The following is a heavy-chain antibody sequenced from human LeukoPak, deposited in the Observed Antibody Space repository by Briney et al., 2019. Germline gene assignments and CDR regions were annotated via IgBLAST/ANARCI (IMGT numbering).Heavy chain of an antibody. Sequence: GRSLRLSCAGSGFTFSSYGMHWVRQAQGKGLEWVAVIWYDGSNKYYADSVKGRFTISRDNSKNTLYLQMDSLRAEDTAVYYCAREGAYNFDYWGQGTLVTVSS. V-gene: IGHV3-33*01. CDR1: GFTFSSYG. CDR3: AREGAYNFDY. J-gene: IGHJ4*02. CDR2: IWYDGSNK. D-gene: IGHD1-26*01.